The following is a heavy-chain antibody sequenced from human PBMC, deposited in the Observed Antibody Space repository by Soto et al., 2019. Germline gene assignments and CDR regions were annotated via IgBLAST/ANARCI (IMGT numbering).Heavy chain of an antibody. V-gene: IGHV2-5*02. D-gene: IGHD6-6*01. Sequence: SGPTLLNPTQTFTLACTFSGFSLSTSGMGVGWIRQPPGKALEWLALIYWDDDKRYSPSLKSRLTITKDTSKNQVVLTMTNMDPVDTATYYCSHDSGTSSFDYWAQRTPVTVSA. CDR1: GFSLSTSGMG. CDR3: SHDSGTSSFDY. J-gene: IGHJ4*02. CDR2: IYWDDDK.